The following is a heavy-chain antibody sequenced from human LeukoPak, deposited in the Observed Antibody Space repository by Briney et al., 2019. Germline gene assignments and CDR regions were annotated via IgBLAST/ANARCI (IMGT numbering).Heavy chain of an antibody. CDR2: IYYRGST. CDR1: GGSISFSTSH. J-gene: IGHJ5*02. D-gene: IGHD1-26*01. Sequence: PSETLSLTCTVSGGSISFSTSHWAWIRQPPGKGPEWIGSIYYRGSTYYNPSLTSRLTISVDTSKNQFSLKLRSLTAADTAVYYCARGEQVNWFDPWGQGALVIVSS. V-gene: IGHV4-39*01. CDR3: ARGEQVNWFDP.